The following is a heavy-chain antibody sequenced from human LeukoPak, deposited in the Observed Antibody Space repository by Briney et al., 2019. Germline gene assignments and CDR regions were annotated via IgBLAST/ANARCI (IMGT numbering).Heavy chain of an antibody. J-gene: IGHJ4*02. Sequence: SETLSLTCTVSGGSISSYYWSWIRQPPGKGLEWIGYIYYSGSTNYNPSLKSRVTISVDTSKNQFSLKLSSVTAADTAVYYCAGGPFGLRLGELSFTFDYWGQGTLVTVSS. D-gene: IGHD3-16*02. CDR2: IYYSGST. CDR3: AGGPFGLRLGELSFTFDY. CDR1: GGSISSYY. V-gene: IGHV4-59*01.